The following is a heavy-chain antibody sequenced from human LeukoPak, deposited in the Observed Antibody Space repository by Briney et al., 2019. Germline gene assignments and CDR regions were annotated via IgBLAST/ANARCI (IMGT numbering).Heavy chain of an antibody. V-gene: IGHV4-4*07. CDR1: GGSISSYY. CDR2: IYTSGST. Sequence: SETLSLTCTVSGGSISSYYWSWIRQPPGKGLEWIGRIYTSGSTNYNPSLKSRVTMSVDTSKNQFSLKLSSVTAADTAVYYCAAGYSSSWYASRFDYWGQGTLVTVSS. CDR3: AAGYSSSWYASRFDY. D-gene: IGHD6-13*01. J-gene: IGHJ4*02.